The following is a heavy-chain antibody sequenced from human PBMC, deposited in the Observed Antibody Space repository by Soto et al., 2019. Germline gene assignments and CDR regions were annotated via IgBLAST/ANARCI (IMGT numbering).Heavy chain of an antibody. Sequence: PGGSLRLSCAASGFTFSSYAMSWVRQAPGKGLEWVSTISGSGAGTYYAGSVKGRFTISRDNSKNTLYLQMNSLRAEDTAVYYCAIVDRFYDSSGYFTYWGQGTLVTVSS. V-gene: IGHV3-23*01. CDR3: AIVDRFYDSSGYFTY. D-gene: IGHD3-22*01. CDR1: GFTFSSYA. CDR2: ISGSGAGT. J-gene: IGHJ4*02.